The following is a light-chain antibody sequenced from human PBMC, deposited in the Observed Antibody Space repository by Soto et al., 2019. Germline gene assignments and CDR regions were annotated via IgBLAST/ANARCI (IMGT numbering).Light chain of an antibody. CDR2: DTS. CDR3: QQYSNWPPIT. V-gene: IGKV3-15*01. CDR1: QSVSSK. J-gene: IGKJ5*01. Sequence: EVVMTQSPATPSVSPGERATLSCRASQSVSSKLAWYQQKPGQAPRLLIYDTSTRATGIPARFSGSGSGTEFTLTISSLQSEDFAVYYCQQYSNWPPITFGQGTRL.